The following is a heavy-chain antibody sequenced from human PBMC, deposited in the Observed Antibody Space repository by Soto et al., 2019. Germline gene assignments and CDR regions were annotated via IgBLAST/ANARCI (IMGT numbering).Heavy chain of an antibody. D-gene: IGHD2-15*01. V-gene: IGHV4-4*07. J-gene: IGHJ4*02. CDR1: GGSMNAHF. CDR2: IYISGTT. Sequence: SETLSLTCTVSGGSMNAHFWSWIRQSAGKGLEWIGHIYISGTTMYNPSLKSRVTMSVDPPKNQLSLKLTSVTAADTAVYYCARINGGSPDFWGQGTLVT. CDR3: ARINGGSPDF.